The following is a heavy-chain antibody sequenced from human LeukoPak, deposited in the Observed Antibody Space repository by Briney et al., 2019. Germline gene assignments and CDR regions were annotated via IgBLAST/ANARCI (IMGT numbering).Heavy chain of an antibody. CDR1: GYTFTGYY. Sequence: ASVKVSCKASGYTFTGYYMDWVRQAPGQGLEWMGWINPNSGGTNYAQKFQGRVTMTRDTSISTAYMELSRLRSDDTAVYYCAREEGYCSGGNCYSVHVWGQGTLVTVSS. CDR2: INPNSGGT. CDR3: AREEGYCSGGNCYSVHV. D-gene: IGHD2-15*01. J-gene: IGHJ4*02. V-gene: IGHV1-2*02.